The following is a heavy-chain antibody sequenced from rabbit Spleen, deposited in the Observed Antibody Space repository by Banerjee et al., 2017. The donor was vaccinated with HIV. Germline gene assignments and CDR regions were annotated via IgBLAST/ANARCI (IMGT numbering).Heavy chain of an antibody. CDR3: VRDAGAVGWNFFL. CDR1: GFDFSSYG. D-gene: IGHD4-2*01. Sequence: QEQLVESGGGLVTPGGSLTLTCKASGFDFSSYGVSWVRQAPGKGLEWIGYIDPIFGSAYYASWVNGRFSISRENTQNTVDLKMASLTAADTATYFCVRDAGAVGWNFFLWGQGTLVTVS. CDR2: IDPIFGSA. J-gene: IGHJ4*01. V-gene: IGHV1S36*01.